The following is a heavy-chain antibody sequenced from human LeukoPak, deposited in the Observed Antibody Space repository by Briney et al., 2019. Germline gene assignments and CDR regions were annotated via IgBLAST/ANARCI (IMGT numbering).Heavy chain of an antibody. Sequence: GGSLRLSCVASGFSFSTYAMNWVRQAPGKGLEWVSSISSSSSYIYYADSVKGRFTISRDNAKNSLYLQMNSLRAEDTAVYYCARGVLRFLEWSPHDAFDIWGQGTMVTVSS. J-gene: IGHJ3*02. CDR3: ARGVLRFLEWSPHDAFDI. CDR2: ISSSSSYI. V-gene: IGHV3-21*01. D-gene: IGHD3-3*01. CDR1: GFSFSTYA.